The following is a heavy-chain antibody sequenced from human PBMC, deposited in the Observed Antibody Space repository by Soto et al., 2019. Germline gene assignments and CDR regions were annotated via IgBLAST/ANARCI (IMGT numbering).Heavy chain of an antibody. CDR2: IYSGGST. J-gene: IGHJ4*02. CDR3: HGYVY. Sequence: EVQVVESGGGLIQPGGSLRLSCEVSGFSVTANYMSWVRQAPEKGLEWVSVIYSGGSTYYVDSVKGRFSISRDISKNTLYLQMNSLRAEDTAVYYCHGYVYWGQGTLVTVSS. V-gene: IGHV3-53*01. D-gene: IGHD5-12*01. CDR1: GFSVTANY.